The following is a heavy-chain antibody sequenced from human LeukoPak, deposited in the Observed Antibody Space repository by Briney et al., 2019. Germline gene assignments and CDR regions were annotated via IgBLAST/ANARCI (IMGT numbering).Heavy chain of an antibody. CDR2: INPSSGDT. V-gene: IGHV1-46*01. J-gene: IGHJ4*02. D-gene: IGHD6-13*01. CDR1: GYPFISYF. CDR3: ARDALTVAALGYFDS. Sequence: ASVKVSCKASGYPFISYFIHWVRQAPGQGLEWMGIINPSSGDTNYAQQFQGRVTVTTGTSTSTIYMELSSLRSDDTGVYYCARDALTVAALGYFDSWGQGTLVTVSS.